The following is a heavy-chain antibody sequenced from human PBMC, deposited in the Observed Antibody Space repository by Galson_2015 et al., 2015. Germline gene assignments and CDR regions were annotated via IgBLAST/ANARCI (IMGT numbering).Heavy chain of an antibody. D-gene: IGHD1-26*01. V-gene: IGHV5-51*01. Sequence: QSGAEVKKPGESLEISCKASGYSFSIYWIGWVRQEPGEGLELVGIIYPSDSETRYSPSFQGHVTISADTSINTAYLQWNSLQTSDSARYYCVRRPLCSGSYFGYFDYWGQGTLVTVSS. CDR1: GYSFSIYW. CDR3: VRRPLCSGSYFGYFDY. J-gene: IGHJ4*02. CDR2: IYPSDSET.